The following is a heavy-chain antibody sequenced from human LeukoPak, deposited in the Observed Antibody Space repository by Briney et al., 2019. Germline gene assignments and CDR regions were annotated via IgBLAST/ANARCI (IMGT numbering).Heavy chain of an antibody. D-gene: IGHD5-12*01. J-gene: IGHJ3*02. CDR3: AKDLGYSITARAFDI. V-gene: IGHV3-23*01. CDR1: GFTFSNSA. CDR2: ISNAGSGT. Sequence: QPGGSLRLSCAASGFTFSNSAMTWIRQLPGKGLEWVSTISNAGSGTYYADFVKGRFTVSRDDSNNTLYLQMNSLRVEDTAIYYCAKDLGYSITARAFDIWGQGTLVTVSS.